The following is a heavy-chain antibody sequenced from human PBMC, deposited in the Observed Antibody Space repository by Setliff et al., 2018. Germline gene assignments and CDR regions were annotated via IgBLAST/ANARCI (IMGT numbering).Heavy chain of an antibody. CDR3: AREQWLDPPGYYYMDV. Sequence: PSETLSLTCTVSGGSISSGYYWSWIRQPPGKRLEWIGEIIHRGSTNYNPSLKSRVTMSIDTSKNQFSLKLNSVTAADMAVYYCAREQWLDPPGYYYMDVWAKGTTVTVSS. CDR2: IIHRGST. V-gene: IGHV4-34*12. J-gene: IGHJ6*03. CDR1: GGSISSGYY. D-gene: IGHD6-19*01.